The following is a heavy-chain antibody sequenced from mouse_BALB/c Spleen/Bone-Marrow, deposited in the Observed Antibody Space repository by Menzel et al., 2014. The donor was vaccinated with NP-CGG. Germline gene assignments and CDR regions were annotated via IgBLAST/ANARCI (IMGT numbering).Heavy chain of an antibody. Sequence: ESGPGLVKPSQSLSLTCSVTGYSITSGYYWNWIRQFPGNKLEWMGYISYDGSNNYNPSLKNRISITRDTSKNQFFLKLNSVTTEDTDTYYCAKGGICLMDYWGQRTSVTVSS. CDR1: GYSITSGYY. CDR2: ISYDGSN. V-gene: IGHV3-6*02. CDR3: AKGGICLMDY. J-gene: IGHJ4*01. D-gene: IGHD6-1*01.